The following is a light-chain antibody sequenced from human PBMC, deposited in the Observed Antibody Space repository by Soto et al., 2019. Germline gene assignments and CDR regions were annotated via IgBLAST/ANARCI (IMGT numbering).Light chain of an antibody. CDR3: QQFNSYPPLT. V-gene: IGKV1-13*02. CDR2: DAS. Sequence: AIQLTQSPSSLSASVGDRVTITCRASQGISSALAWYQQKPGKAPKLLIYDASSLESGVPSRFRGSGSGTDFSLTISSLQPEDFATYYCQQFNSYPPLTFGGGTKVEI. J-gene: IGKJ4*01. CDR1: QGISSA.